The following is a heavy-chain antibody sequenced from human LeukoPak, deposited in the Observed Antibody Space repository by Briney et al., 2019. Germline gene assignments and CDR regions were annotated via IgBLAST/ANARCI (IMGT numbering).Heavy chain of an antibody. CDR3: ARGLGYSYGYGLDY. J-gene: IGHJ4*02. V-gene: IGHV4-30-2*01. CDR1: GGSISSGGYS. CDR2: IYHSGST. Sequence: SETLSLTCAVSGGSISSGGYSWSWIRQPPGKGLEWIGYIYHSGSTYYNPSLKSRVTISVDRSKNQFSLKLSSVTAADTAVYYCARGLGYSYGYGLDYWGQGTLVTVSS. D-gene: IGHD5-18*01.